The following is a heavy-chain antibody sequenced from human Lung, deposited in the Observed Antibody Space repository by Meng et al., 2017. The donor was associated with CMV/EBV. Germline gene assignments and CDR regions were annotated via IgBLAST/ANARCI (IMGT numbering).Heavy chain of an antibody. V-gene: IGHV3-7*01. Sequence: GGSXRPXCAASGFXSSSYWTSWVRQAPGKGLEWVANIKQDGSEKYYVDSVKGRFTISRDNAKNSLYLKMNSLRAEDTAVYYCARDQRPEYYDFWSGYLGKGGYYGMDDXGQGXTVTVSS. CDR1: GFXSSSYW. D-gene: IGHD3-3*01. J-gene: IGHJ6*02. CDR3: ARDQRPEYYDFWSGYLGKGGYYGMDD. CDR2: IKQDGSEK.